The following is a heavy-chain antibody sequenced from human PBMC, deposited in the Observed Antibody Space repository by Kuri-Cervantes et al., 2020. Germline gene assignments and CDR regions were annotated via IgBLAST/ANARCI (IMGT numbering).Heavy chain of an antibody. D-gene: IGHD6-6*01. V-gene: IGHV4-34*01. J-gene: IGHJ4*02. CDR3: ARVGEDEYSTSGFDY. CDR2: INHSGST. Sequence: ESLKISCAVYGGSFSGYYWSWIRQPPGKGLEWIGEINHSGSTNYNPSLKSRVTISVDKSKNQFSLKLSSVTAADTAVYYCARVGEDEYSTSGFDYWGQGTLVTVSS. CDR1: GGSFSGYY.